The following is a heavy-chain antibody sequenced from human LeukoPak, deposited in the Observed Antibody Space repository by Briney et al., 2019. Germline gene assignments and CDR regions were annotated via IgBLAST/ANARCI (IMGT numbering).Heavy chain of an antibody. CDR1: GFTFDDYA. Sequence: QSGGSLRLSCAASGFTFDDYAMHWVRQAPGKGLEWVSGISWNSGGIGYADSVKGRFTISRDNAKNSLYLEMNSLRVEDTAVYYCARRGDSRGYYFDWGQGTLVTVSS. CDR3: ARRGDSRGYYFD. J-gene: IGHJ1*01. CDR2: ISWNSGGI. V-gene: IGHV3-9*01. D-gene: IGHD3-22*01.